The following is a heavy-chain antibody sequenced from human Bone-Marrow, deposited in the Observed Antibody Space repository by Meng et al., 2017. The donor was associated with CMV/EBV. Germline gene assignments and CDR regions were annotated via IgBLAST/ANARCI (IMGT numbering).Heavy chain of an antibody. Sequence: VSYKASGYTFTSYYMHWVPQAPGQGLEWMGVINPNGGTTASAQKFQGRVTMTGDTSTSTIYMELNSLRSEDTAVYFCAAKIDITYFDFWGQGTLVRLL. CDR3: AAKIDITYFDF. D-gene: IGHD1-14*01. V-gene: IGHV1-46*01. CDR2: INPNGGTT. J-gene: IGHJ4*02. CDR1: GYTFTSYY.